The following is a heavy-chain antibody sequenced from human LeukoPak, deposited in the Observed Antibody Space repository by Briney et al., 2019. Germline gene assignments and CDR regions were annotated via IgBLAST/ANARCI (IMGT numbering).Heavy chain of an antibody. J-gene: IGHJ5*02. V-gene: IGHV3-64D*09. CDR3: VKSSSGWYTVGNWFDP. CDR1: GFTFSSFG. Sequence: GGSLRLSCAASGFTFSSFGMHWVRQAPGKGLEYVSDISSNGGITYYADSVNGRSTVSRDNSKNMLYLQMSSLRPEDTALYYCVKSSSGWYTVGNWFDPWGQGTLVTVSS. D-gene: IGHD6-19*01. CDR2: ISSNGGIT.